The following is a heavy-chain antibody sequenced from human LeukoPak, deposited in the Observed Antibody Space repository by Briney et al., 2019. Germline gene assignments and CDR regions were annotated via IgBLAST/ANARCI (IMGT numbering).Heavy chain of an antibody. CDR3: AKDPNTASDY. J-gene: IGHJ4*02. V-gene: IGHV3-30*18. CDR1: GFTFSSYG. D-gene: IGHD5-18*01. Sequence: QPGRSLRLSCAASGFTFSSYGMHWVRQAPGKGLEWVAVISYDGSNRYYADSVKGRFTISRDNSKNTLYLQMNSLRAEDTAVYYCAKDPNTASDYWGQGTLVTVSS. CDR2: ISYDGSNR.